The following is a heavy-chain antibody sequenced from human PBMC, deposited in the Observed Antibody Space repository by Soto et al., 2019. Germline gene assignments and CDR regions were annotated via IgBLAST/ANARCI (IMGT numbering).Heavy chain of an antibody. Sequence: SVKVSCKASGATFSSYAISWVRQAPGQGLEGMGGIIPIFGTANYAQKFQGRVTITADESTSTAYMELSSLRSEDTAVYYCARDGRRSITMVRGVTARPYNWFDPWGQGTLVTVSS. CDR2: IIPIFGTA. D-gene: IGHD3-10*01. CDR3: ARDGRRSITMVRGVTARPYNWFDP. V-gene: IGHV1-69*13. CDR1: GATFSSYA. J-gene: IGHJ5*02.